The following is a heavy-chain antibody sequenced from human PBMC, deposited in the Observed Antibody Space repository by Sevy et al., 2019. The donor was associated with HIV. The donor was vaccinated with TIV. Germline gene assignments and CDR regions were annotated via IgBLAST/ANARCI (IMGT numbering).Heavy chain of an antibody. V-gene: IGHV3-9*01. CDR2: IDWKSGRI. D-gene: IGHD2-2*01. J-gene: IGHJ4*02. CDR3: ITDIGPGGLDY. CDR1: GFTFNGYA. Sequence: GGSLRLSCAAPSGFTFNGYAMHWVRQGPGKGLEWVSGIDWKSGRIDYAGSVKGRFTIFRENVKNALDLQMNSLRVDDRAFYYCITDIGPGGLDYWGQGTLVTVSS.